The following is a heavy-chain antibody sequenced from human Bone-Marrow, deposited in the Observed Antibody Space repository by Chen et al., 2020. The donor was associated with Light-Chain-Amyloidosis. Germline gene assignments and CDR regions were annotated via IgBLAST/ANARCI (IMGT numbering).Heavy chain of an antibody. CDR1: GFSFSTSD. V-gene: IGHV3-23*04. CDR3: VRDHISYDYYGMDV. Sequence: EVQVVESGGGLVQPGGSLRLPCAASGFSFSTSDMSWVRQAPGKGLEWVSGISSVGSTFYADSVKGRFTISRDNSKNTLFLQMISLRAEDTAVYYCVRDHISYDYYGMDVWGQGTTVAVS. J-gene: IGHJ6*02. CDR2: ISSVGST.